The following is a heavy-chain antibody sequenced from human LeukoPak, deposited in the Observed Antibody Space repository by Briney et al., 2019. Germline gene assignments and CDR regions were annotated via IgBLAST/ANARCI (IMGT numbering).Heavy chain of an antibody. J-gene: IGHJ4*02. D-gene: IGHD2-15*01. V-gene: IGHV1-69*13. Sequence: SVTVSCTASGGTFSSYAISWVRQAPGQGLEWMGGIIPIFGTANYAQKFQGRVTITADESTSTAYMELSSLRSEDTAVYYCARTDLVVVAAGAPYFDYWGQGTLVTVSS. CDR3: ARTDLVVVAAGAPYFDY. CDR1: GGTFSSYA. CDR2: IIPIFGTA.